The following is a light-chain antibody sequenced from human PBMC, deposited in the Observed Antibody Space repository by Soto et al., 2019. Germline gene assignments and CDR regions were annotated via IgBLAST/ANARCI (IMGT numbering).Light chain of an antibody. CDR2: EVS. CDR3: SSFTTSSTYV. CDR1: SSDVGGYNY. Sequence: QSALTQPASVCGSPGQSITISCTGTSSDVGGYNYVSWYQQHPGKAPKLMIYEVSNRPSGVSNRFSGSKSDNTASLTISGLQAEDEADYYCSSFTTSSTYVFGTGTKLTVL. J-gene: IGLJ1*01. V-gene: IGLV2-14*01.